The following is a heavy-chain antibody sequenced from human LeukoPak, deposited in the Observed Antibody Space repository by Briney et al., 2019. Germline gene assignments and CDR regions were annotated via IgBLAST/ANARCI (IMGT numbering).Heavy chain of an antibody. CDR2: NKSKTDGGTT. V-gene: IGHV3-15*01. CDR1: GFPFSNAW. Sequence: GSLRLSCAAPGFPFSNAWFSWVRQAPGKGLEWVRRNKSKTDGGTTDYAAPVKGRFTISRDDSKHTLYLQMNSLKTEDTAVYYCTTGNELVVSVARDYWGQGTLVTVSS. J-gene: IGHJ4*02. D-gene: IGHD6-13*01. CDR3: TTGNELVVSVARDY.